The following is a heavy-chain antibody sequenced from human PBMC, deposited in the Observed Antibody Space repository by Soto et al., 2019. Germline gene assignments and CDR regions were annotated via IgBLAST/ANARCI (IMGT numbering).Heavy chain of an antibody. Sequence: ASVKVSCKASGYTFTSYDINWVRQATGQGLEWMGWMNPNSGNTGYAQKFQGRVTMTRNTSISTAYMELSSLRSEDTAVYYCARDLGLAAAGPYYYYGMDVWGQGTTVTVSS. V-gene: IGHV1-8*01. CDR2: MNPNSGNT. CDR3: ARDLGLAAAGPYYYYGMDV. D-gene: IGHD6-13*01. CDR1: GYTFTSYD. J-gene: IGHJ6*02.